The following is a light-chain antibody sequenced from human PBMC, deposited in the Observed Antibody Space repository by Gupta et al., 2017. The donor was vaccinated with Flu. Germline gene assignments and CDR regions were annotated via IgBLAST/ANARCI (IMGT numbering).Light chain of an antibody. V-gene: IGKV3-15*01. J-gene: IGKJ1*01. Sequence: EIVMTQSPATLSVSPGERATLSCRASQRVRSNLAWYLQKPGQAPRLLIYAASTRATSIPARFSGSGSGTEFTLTISSLQSEDFAIYYCQQYNTWPQTFGQGTKLEIK. CDR2: AAS. CDR3: QQYNTWPQT. CDR1: QRVRSN.